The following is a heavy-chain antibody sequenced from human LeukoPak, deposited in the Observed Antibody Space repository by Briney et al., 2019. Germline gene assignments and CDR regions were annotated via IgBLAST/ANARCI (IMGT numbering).Heavy chain of an antibody. CDR3: ARGYEDYYDDSGYFFYAFNI. CDR2: INTNTGNP. CDR1: GYTFTTYA. V-gene: IGHV7-4-1*02. D-gene: IGHD3-22*01. J-gene: IGHJ3*02. Sequence: ASVKVSCKASGYTFTTYAINWVRQAPGQGLEWMEWINTNTGNPTYAQGFTGRFVFSLDTSVSTSYLQIINLKAEDTAVYYCARGYEDYYDDSGYFFYAFNIWGQGTMVTVSS.